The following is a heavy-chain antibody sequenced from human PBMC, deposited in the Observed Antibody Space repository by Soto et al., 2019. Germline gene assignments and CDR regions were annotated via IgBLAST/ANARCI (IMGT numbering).Heavy chain of an antibody. J-gene: IGHJ5*02. CDR1: GGSINSYY. CDR3: ARGIYSKVGATIWFDP. CDR2: IYTSGST. V-gene: IGHV4-4*07. D-gene: IGHD1-26*01. Sequence: LSLTCTVSGGSINSYYWSWIRQPAGKGLEWIGRIYTSGSTNYNPSLKSRVTMSVDTSKNRFSPKLSSVTAADTAVYYCARGIYSKVGATIWFDPWGQGTLVTVSS.